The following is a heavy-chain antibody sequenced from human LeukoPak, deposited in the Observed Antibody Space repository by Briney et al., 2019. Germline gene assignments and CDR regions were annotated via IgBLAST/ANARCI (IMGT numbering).Heavy chain of an antibody. Sequence: NPSETLSLTCAVYGGSFSGYYWSWIRQPPGKGLEWIGEINHSGSTNYNPSLKSRVTISVDTSKNQFSLKLSSVTAADTAVYYCARHGRITMVRGVTRGWFDPWGQGTLVTVSS. J-gene: IGHJ5*02. CDR1: GGSFSGYY. D-gene: IGHD3-10*01. V-gene: IGHV4-34*01. CDR3: ARHGRITMVRGVTRGWFDP. CDR2: INHSGST.